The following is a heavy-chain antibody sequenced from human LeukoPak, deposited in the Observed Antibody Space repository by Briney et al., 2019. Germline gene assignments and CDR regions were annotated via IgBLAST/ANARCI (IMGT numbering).Heavy chain of an antibody. CDR1: GFTFSDYY. V-gene: IGHV3-11*01. CDR2: ISSSGSTI. Sequence: GGSLRLSCAASGFTFSDYYMSWIRQAPRKGLEWVSYISSSGSTIHYADSVKGRFTISRDNAKNSLYLQMNSLRAEDTAVYYCARWTQQLDAFDIWGQGTMVTVSS. D-gene: IGHD6-13*01. J-gene: IGHJ3*02. CDR3: ARWTQQLDAFDI.